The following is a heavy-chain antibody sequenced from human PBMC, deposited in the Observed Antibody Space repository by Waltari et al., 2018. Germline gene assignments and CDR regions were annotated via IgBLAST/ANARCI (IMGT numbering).Heavy chain of an antibody. V-gene: IGHV1-69*08. J-gene: IGHJ5*02. CDR3: AGQCGSDNWFDP. CDR1: GGTFSSYA. CDR2: IIPICGTA. D-gene: IGHD2-21*01. Sequence: QVQLVQSGAEVKKPGSSVKVSCKASGGTFSSYAISWVRQAPGQGLEWMGSIIPICGTANYAQKCQGRVTITADKSTSTAYMELSSLRAEATAVYCGAGQCGSDNWFDPWGQGTLVTVSS.